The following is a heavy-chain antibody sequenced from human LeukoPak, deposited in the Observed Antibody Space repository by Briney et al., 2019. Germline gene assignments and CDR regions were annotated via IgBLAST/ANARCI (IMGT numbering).Heavy chain of an antibody. Sequence: GGSLRLSCAASGFTFSSYGMHWVRQAPGKGLEWVAVIWYDGSNKYYADSVKGRFTISRDNSKNTLYLQMNSLRAEDTAVYYCAKAMMYSSTWYYFDYWGQGTLVTVSS. CDR1: GFTFSSYG. CDR2: IWYDGSNK. CDR3: AKAMMYSSTWYYFDY. D-gene: IGHD6-13*01. V-gene: IGHV3-33*06. J-gene: IGHJ4*02.